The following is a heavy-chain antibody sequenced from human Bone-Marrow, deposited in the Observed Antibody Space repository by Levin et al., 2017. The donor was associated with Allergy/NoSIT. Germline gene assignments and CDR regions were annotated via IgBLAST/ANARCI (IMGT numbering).Heavy chain of an antibody. CDR3: AREFGGAFDL. V-gene: IGHV3-33*02. J-gene: IGHJ3*01. CDR1: GFTFNNYG. Sequence: GGSLRLSCAASGFTFNNYGMHWVRQAPGKGLEWVAVIWSDGSNKYYSDSAKGRFIISRDNSKDTLFLQMNSLRVEDTAVYYCAREFGGAFDLWGQGTLVSVSS. CDR2: IWSDGSNK. D-gene: IGHD3-10*01.